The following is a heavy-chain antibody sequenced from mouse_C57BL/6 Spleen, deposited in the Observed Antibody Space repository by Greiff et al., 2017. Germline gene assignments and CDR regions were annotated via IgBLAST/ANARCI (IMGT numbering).Heavy chain of an antibody. J-gene: IGHJ1*03. CDR3: ARRDYDYDSYWYFDV. CDR2: IYPGSGST. CDR1: GYTFTSYW. V-gene: IGHV1-55*01. D-gene: IGHD2-4*01. Sequence: QVQLQQPGAELVKPGASVEMSCKASGYTFTSYWITWVKQRPGPGLEWIGDIYPGSGSTNYNEKFKSKATLTVDTSSSTAYMQLSSLTSEDSAVYYCARRDYDYDSYWYFDVWGTGTTVTVSS.